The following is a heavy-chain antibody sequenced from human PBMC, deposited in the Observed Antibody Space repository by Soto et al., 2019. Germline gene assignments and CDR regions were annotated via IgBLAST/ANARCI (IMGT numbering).Heavy chain of an antibody. V-gene: IGHV1-18*01. Sequence: QVQLVQSGAEVKKPGASVKVSCKASGYTFTSYGISWVRQAPGQGLEWMGWISAYNGNTNYAQKLQGRVTMTTDTSTSTADMELRSLRSDATAVYYFARAGRGTAMGFTAGDWFDPWGHGTLVTVSS. D-gene: IGHD5-18*01. CDR2: ISAYNGNT. J-gene: IGHJ5*02. CDR1: GYTFTSYG. CDR3: ARAGRGTAMGFTAGDWFDP.